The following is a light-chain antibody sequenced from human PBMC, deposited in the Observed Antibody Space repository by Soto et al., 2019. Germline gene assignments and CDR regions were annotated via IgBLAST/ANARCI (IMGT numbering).Light chain of an antibody. J-gene: IGKJ4*01. V-gene: IGKV3-15*01. CDR3: QQYNKWPLT. Sequence: EIVMTQSPATLSVSPGERATLSCRASQSVYSTLAWYQQKPGQAPSLLIYHASTRATGIPARFSGSGSGTEFTLTISILQSEDFAVYYCQQYNKWPLTFGGGTKLEIK. CDR2: HAS. CDR1: QSVYST.